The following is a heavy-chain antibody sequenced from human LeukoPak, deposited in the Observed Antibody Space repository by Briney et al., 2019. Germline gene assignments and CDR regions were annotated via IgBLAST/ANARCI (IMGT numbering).Heavy chain of an antibody. CDR1: GYTLTDYY. D-gene: IGHD3-10*01. CDR3: ARKTMDYFDY. V-gene: IGHV1-2*06. CDR2: INPNSGGT. Sequence: ASVKVSCKASGYTLTDYYMHWVRQAPGQGLEWMGRINPNSGGTNYAQKFQGRVTMTRDTSISTVYMELSRLRSDDTAVYYCARKTMDYFDYWAREPWSPSPQ. J-gene: IGHJ4*02.